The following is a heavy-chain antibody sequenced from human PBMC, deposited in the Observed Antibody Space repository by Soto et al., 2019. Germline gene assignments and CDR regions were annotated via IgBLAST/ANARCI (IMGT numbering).Heavy chain of an antibody. V-gene: IGHV4-4*07. CDR3: ARDSREYYDFWSGHEENWFDP. Sequence: SETLSLTCTVSGGSISSYYWSWIRQPAGKGPEWIGRIYTSGSTNYNPSLKSRVTMSVDTSKNQFSLKLSSVTAADTAVYYCARDSREYYDFWSGHEENWFDPWGQGTLVTVSS. CDR1: GGSISSYY. CDR2: IYTSGST. J-gene: IGHJ5*02. D-gene: IGHD3-3*01.